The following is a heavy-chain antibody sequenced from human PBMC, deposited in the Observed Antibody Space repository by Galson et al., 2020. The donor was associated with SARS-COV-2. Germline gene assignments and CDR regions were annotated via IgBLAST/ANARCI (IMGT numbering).Heavy chain of an antibody. J-gene: IGHJ3*01. CDR3: ARAQLRTIFGVVTEALDALDF. V-gene: IGHV3-21*01. Sequence: TGGSLRLSCAASGFTFSTYSMNWVRQAPGKGLEWVSFISSSSSYIYYADSVKGRFTISRDNAKNSLYLQMNSLRAEDTAVYYCARAQLRTIFGVVTEALDALDFWGHGTMVTVSS. CDR1: GFTFSTYS. CDR2: ISSSSSYI. D-gene: IGHD3-3*01.